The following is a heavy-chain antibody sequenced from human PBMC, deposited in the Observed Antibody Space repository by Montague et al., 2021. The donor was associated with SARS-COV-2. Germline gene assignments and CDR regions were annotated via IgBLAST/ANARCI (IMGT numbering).Heavy chain of an antibody. CDR3: ASPTYYYDSSGSDAFDI. D-gene: IGHD3-22*01. CDR2: IYYSGST. CDR1: GGSISSSSYY. Sequence: SETLSLTCTVSGGSISSSSYYWDWIRQPPGKGLEWIGSIYYSGSTYYNPSLKSRVAISVDTSKNQFSLKLSSVTAADTAVYHCASPTYYYDSSGSDAFDIWGQGTMVTVSS. V-gene: IGHV4-39*01. J-gene: IGHJ3*02.